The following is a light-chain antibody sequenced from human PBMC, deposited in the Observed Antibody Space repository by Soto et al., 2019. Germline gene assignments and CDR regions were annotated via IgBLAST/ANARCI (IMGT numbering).Light chain of an antibody. CDR2: LGS. CDR1: QSLLHSDGYNY. J-gene: IGKJ3*01. V-gene: IGKV2-28*01. Sequence: DIVVTQSPLSLPVTPGEPSSISCRSSQSLLHSDGYNYLDWYLQKPGQSPQLLIQLGSMRASGVPDRFSGSGSGTDFTLKISRVEAEDVGSYYCLQVLQIPVTFGPGTKVDI. CDR3: LQVLQIPVT.